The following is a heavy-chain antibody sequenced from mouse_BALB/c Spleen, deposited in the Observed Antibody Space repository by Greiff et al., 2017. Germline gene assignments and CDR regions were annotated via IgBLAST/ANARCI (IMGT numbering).Heavy chain of an antibody. Sequence: QVQLQQPGAELVKPGASVKLSCKASGYTFTSYWMHWVKQRPGQGLEWIGEINPSNGRTNYNEKFKSKATLTVDKSSSTAYMQLSSLTSEDSAVYYCAPIYYGNYGFAYWGQGTLVTVSA. D-gene: IGHD2-1*01. CDR2: INPSNGRT. CDR1: GYTFTSYW. CDR3: APIYYGNYGFAY. V-gene: IGHV1S81*02. J-gene: IGHJ3*01.